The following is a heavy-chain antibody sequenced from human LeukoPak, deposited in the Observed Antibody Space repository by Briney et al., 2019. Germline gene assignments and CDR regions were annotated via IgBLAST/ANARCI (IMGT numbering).Heavy chain of an antibody. D-gene: IGHD2-2*02. V-gene: IGHV3-49*03. Sequence: GGSLRLSCTASGFTFGDYAMSWFRQAPGKGLEWVGFIRSKVFGGTTVYAASVKGRFTISRDDSKSIAYLQMSSLKTEDTAVFYCTRKRDCSTTSCYTNYFYGMDVWGQGTTVTVFS. J-gene: IGHJ6*02. CDR2: IRSKVFGGTT. CDR1: GFTFGDYA. CDR3: TRKRDCSTTSCYTNYFYGMDV.